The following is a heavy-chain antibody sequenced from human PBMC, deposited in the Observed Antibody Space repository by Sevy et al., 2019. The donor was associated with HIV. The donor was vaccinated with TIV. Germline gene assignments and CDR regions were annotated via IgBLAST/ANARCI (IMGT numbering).Heavy chain of an antibody. J-gene: IGHJ4*02. CDR1: GFTFSSYA. Sequence: GGSLRLSCAASGFTFSSYAMSWVRQAPGKGLEWVSAISGSGGSTYYADSVKGRFTISRDNAKNSLYLQMNSLRAEDTAVYYCARGFTVTTFFYFDYWGQGTLVTVSS. V-gene: IGHV3-23*01. D-gene: IGHD4-17*01. CDR3: ARGFTVTTFFYFDY. CDR2: ISGSGGST.